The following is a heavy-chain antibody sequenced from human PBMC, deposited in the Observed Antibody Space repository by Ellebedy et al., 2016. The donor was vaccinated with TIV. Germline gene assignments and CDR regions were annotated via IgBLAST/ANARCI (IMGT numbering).Heavy chain of an antibody. J-gene: IGHJ4*02. V-gene: IGHV3-30*19. CDR3: AREMSTIRNY. D-gene: IGHD5-24*01. Sequence: PGGSLRLSCAASGFTFSSHGMHWVRQAQGKGLEWVAIITYDGTNKYYADSVKGRFTISRDNSRKTLYLQMNSLRTDDTAVYYCAREMSTIRNYWGQGTLVTVSS. CDR2: ITYDGTNK. CDR1: GFTFSSHG.